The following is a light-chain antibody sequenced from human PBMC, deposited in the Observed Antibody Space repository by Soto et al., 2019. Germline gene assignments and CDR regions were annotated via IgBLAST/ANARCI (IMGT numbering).Light chain of an antibody. J-gene: IGLJ3*02. CDR1: SSDVGGYNY. V-gene: IGLV2-14*01. CDR2: EVS. CDR3: SSYRSGSTLVV. Sequence: QSALSQPASVSGSPGQWITISCTGTSSDVGGYNYVSWYQQHPGKAPKFIIYEVSNRPSGVSNRFSGSKSGNTASLTISGLQADDEADYYCSSYRSGSTLVVFGGGTQLTVL.